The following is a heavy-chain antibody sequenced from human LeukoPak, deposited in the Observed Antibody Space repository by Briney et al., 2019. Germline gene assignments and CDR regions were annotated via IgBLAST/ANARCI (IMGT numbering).Heavy chain of an antibody. CDR2: IYYSGST. Sequence: SETLSLTCTVSGGSISSSSYYWGWIRQPPGKGLEWIGSIYYSGSTYYNPSLKSRVAISVDTSKNQFSLKLSSVTAADTAVYYCARDLAKGYDFWSGYYTSSDYYYMDVWGKGTTVTVSS. D-gene: IGHD3-3*01. V-gene: IGHV4-39*07. CDR1: GGSISSSSYY. CDR3: ARDLAKGYDFWSGYYTSSDYYYMDV. J-gene: IGHJ6*03.